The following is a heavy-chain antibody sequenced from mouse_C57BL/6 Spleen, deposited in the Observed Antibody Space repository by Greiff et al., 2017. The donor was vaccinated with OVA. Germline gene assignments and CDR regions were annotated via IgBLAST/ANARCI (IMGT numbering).Heavy chain of an antibody. CDR2: ISGGGGNT. Sequence: EVKLVESGGGLVKPGGSLKLSCAASGFTFSSYTMSWVRQTPEKRLEWVATISGGGGNTYYPDSVKGRFTISRDTAKNTLYLQMSSLRSEDTAWYYCARGSYDYDGYAMDYWGQGTSVTVSS. D-gene: IGHD2-4*01. J-gene: IGHJ4*01. V-gene: IGHV5-9*01. CDR3: ARGSYDYDGYAMDY. CDR1: GFTFSSYT.